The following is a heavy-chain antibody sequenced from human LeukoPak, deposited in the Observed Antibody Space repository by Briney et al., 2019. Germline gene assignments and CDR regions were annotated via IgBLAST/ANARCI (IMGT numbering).Heavy chain of an antibody. J-gene: IGHJ5*02. CDR1: GYTFSGYY. D-gene: IGHD6-13*01. CDR3: ATDMWQQFDWFDP. CDR2: INPNTGDT. V-gene: IGHV1-2*02. Sequence: ASVKVSCKASGYTFSGYYMHWVRQAPGQGLEWMGWINPNTGDTNYAQKFQGRVTMTRDTSLSTAYMELSRLRSDDTAVYFCATDMWQQFDWFDPWGQGTLVTVSS.